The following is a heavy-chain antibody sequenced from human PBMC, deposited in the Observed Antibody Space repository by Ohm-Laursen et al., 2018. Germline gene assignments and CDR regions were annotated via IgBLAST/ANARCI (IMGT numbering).Heavy chain of an antibody. Sequence: SLRLSCAASGFTFSSYNMNWVRQAPGKGLEWVSYISSSSSNIYYADSVKGRFTISRDNSMNTLYLQMNSLRPEDTAVYYCAKDIRTMAGRDVWGQGTTVTVSS. J-gene: IGHJ6*02. CDR3: AKDIRTMAGRDV. D-gene: IGHD4/OR15-4a*01. CDR2: ISSSSSNI. CDR1: GFTFSSYN. V-gene: IGHV3-48*01.